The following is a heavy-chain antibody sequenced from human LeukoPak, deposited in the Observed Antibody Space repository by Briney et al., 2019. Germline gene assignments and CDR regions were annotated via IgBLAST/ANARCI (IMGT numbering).Heavy chain of an antibody. V-gene: IGHV4-34*01. J-gene: IGHJ4*02. D-gene: IGHD6-13*01. CDR3: ARGSEIAAAGTGFYFDY. Sequence: SETLSLTCAVYGGSFSGYHWSWIRQPPGKGLEWIGEINHSGGTIYNPSLKSVVAISVDASKNQFSLRLRSVTAADTALYYCARGSEIAAAGTGFYFDYWGQGTLVTVSS. CDR2: INHSGGT. CDR1: GGSFSGYH.